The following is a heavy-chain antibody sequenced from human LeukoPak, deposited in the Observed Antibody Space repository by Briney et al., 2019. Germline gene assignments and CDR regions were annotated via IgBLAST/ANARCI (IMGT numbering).Heavy chain of an antibody. CDR1: GGSFSGYY. Sequence: PSETLSLTCAVYGGSFSGYYWSWIRQHPGKGLEWIGYIYYSGSTYYNPSLKSRVTISVDTSKNQFSLKLSSVTAADTAVYYCARRAHYYGMDVWGQGTTVTVSS. V-gene: IGHV4-31*11. CDR3: ARRAHYYGMDV. CDR2: IYYSGST. J-gene: IGHJ6*02.